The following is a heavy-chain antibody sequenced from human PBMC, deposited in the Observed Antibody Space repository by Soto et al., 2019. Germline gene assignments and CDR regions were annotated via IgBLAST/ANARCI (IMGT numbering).Heavy chain of an antibody. J-gene: IGHJ4*02. Sequence: QVHLVQSGADGRKSGSSVRVSCTASGGGTLSNDAISWVRQAPGQGLEWLGRISPFFGTTDYSQSFQGRLTMTADASTGTVYMDLRSLNSDDTAVYYCSREVVTETTWGSFDSWGQGTLVTVSS. CDR1: GGGTLSNDA. CDR3: SREVVTETTWGSFDS. V-gene: IGHV1-69*01. D-gene: IGHD2-21*02. CDR2: ISPFFGTT.